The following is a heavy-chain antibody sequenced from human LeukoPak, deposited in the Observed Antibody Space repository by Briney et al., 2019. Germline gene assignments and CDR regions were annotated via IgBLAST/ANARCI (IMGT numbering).Heavy chain of an antibody. D-gene: IGHD3-3*01. CDR3: ARAYYDFWSGYYSFDY. CDR1: GGSISSYY. CDR2: IYYSGST. V-gene: IGHV4-59*01. Sequence: PSETLSLTCTVSGGSISSYYWSWIRQPPGKGLEWIGYIYYSGSTNYNPSLKSRVTISVDTSKNQFSLKLSSVTAADTAVYYCARAYYDFWSGYYSFDYWGQGTLVTVSS. J-gene: IGHJ4*02.